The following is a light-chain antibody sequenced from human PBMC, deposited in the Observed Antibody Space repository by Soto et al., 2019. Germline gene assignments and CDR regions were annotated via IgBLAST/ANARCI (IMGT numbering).Light chain of an antibody. CDR1: ESISSKS. J-gene: IGKJ2*01. CDR3: QQYGSSPYT. CDR2: GTF. Sequence: EIVLTQSPGTLSLSPGERATLSCRAIESISSKSLAWYQQKPGQAPRLLIYGTFNRATGIPDRFSGSGSGTDFTLTISRLEPADFAVYFCQQYGSSPYTFGQGTKLEI. V-gene: IGKV3-20*01.